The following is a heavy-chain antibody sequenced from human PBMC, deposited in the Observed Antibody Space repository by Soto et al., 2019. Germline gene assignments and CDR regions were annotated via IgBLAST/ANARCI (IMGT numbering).Heavy chain of an antibody. CDR2: IIPIFGTA. V-gene: IGHV1-69*13. J-gene: IGHJ4*02. CDR1: GGTFSSYA. Sequence: SVKVSCKASGGTFSSYAISWVRQAPGRGLEWMGGIIPIFGTANYAQKFQGRVTITADESTSTAYMELSSLRSEDTAVYYCARDDSDSSGYYEAHDFDYWGQGTLVTVSS. D-gene: IGHD3-22*01. CDR3: ARDDSDSSGYYEAHDFDY.